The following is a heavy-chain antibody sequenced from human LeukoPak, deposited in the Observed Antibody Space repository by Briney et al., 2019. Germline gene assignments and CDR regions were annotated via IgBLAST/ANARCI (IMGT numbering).Heavy chain of an antibody. CDR2: IYSGDSHT. CDR3: ARLGAARPLDY. CDR1: GYSFTYW. V-gene: IGHV5-51*01. J-gene: IGHJ4*02. D-gene: IGHD6-6*01. Sequence: GESLKISCKGSGYSFTYWIGWVRQMPGKGLEWMGIIYSGDSHTKYSPSFQGRVTISADKSISTAYLQWSSLKASDTAMYYCARLGAARPLDYWGQGTLVTVSS.